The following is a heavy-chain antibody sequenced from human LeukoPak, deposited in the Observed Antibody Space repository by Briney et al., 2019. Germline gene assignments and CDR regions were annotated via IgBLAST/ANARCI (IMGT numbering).Heavy chain of an antibody. CDR3: AREGATTSVTVGGFDY. V-gene: IGHV1-18*01. Sequence: ASVKVSCKASGYTFTSYGISWVRQAPGQGLEWMGWISAYNGNTNYAQKLQGRVTMTTDTSTSTAYMELRSLRSDDTAVYYCAREGATTSVTVGGFDYWGQGTLVTVSS. CDR2: ISAYNGNT. D-gene: IGHD2-21*02. CDR1: GYTFTSYG. J-gene: IGHJ4*02.